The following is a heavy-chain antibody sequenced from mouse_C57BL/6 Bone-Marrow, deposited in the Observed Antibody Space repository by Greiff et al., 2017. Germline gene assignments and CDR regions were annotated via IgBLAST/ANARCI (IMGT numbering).Heavy chain of an antibody. CDR1: GYSITSGYD. D-gene: IGHD2-4*01. J-gene: IGHJ3*01. Sequence: VQLQQSGPGMVKPSQSLSLTCTVTGYSITSGYDWHWIRHFPGNKLEWMGYISYSGSTNYNPSLKRRISITHDTSKNHFFEKLNSLTTEDTATDYCARGCYNDYDGFAYWGQGTLVTVSA. V-gene: IGHV3-1*01. CDR2: ISYSGST. CDR3: ARGCYNDYDGFAY.